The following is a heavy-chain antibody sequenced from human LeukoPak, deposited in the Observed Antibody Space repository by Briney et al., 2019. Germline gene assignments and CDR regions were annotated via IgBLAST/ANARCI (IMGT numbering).Heavy chain of an antibody. CDR1: GFTFSSYE. J-gene: IGHJ4*02. D-gene: IGHD3-10*01. V-gene: IGHV3-48*03. CDR2: ISNSGSIR. CDR3: ARDLSSMVRGVDGFDY. Sequence: PGGSLRLSCAASGFTFSSYEMNWVRQAPGKGLEWVSYISNSGSIRKYADSVKGRFTISRDNAKNSLYLQMNSLRAEDTAVYYCARDLSSMVRGVDGFDYWGQGTLVTVSS.